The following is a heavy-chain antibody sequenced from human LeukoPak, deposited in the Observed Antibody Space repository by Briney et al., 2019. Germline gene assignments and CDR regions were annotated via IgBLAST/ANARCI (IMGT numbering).Heavy chain of an antibody. Sequence: ASVKVSCKASGYTFTGYYMHWVRQAPGQGLEGMGRINPNSGGTNYAEKFQGRVTMTRDTSISTAYMELSRLRSTNTLVYTCPRGIAAAGTVDGAFDSWGQGTMVTVSS. CDR2: INPNSGGT. J-gene: IGHJ3*02. CDR3: PRGIAAAGTVDGAFDS. CDR1: GYTFTGYY. D-gene: IGHD6-13*01. V-gene: IGHV1-2*05.